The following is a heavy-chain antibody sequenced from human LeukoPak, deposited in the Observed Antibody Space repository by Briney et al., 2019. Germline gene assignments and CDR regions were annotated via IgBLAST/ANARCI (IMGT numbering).Heavy chain of an antibody. CDR3: AKDTASSWWYFDL. J-gene: IGHJ2*01. Sequence: GGSLRLSCAASGFTVSSNYMSWVRQAPGKGLECVSVIYSGGNTYYADSVKGRFTISRDNSKNTLYLQMNSLRAEDTAVYYCAKDTASSWWYFDLWGRGTLVTVSS. V-gene: IGHV3-53*01. CDR1: GFTVSSNY. D-gene: IGHD5-18*01. CDR2: IYSGGNT.